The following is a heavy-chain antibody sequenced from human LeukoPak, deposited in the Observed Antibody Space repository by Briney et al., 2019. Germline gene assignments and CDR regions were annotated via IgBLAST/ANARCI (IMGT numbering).Heavy chain of an antibody. CDR2: INPNSGGT. Sequence: ASVKVSCKASGYTFTGYYMHWVRQAPGQGLEWLGWINPNSGGTNYAQKFQGRGTMTRDTYISTAYMELSRLRSDDTAVYYCARDQGDAFDIWGQGTMVTVSS. CDR1: GYTFTGYY. J-gene: IGHJ3*02. V-gene: IGHV1-2*02. CDR3: ARDQGDAFDI.